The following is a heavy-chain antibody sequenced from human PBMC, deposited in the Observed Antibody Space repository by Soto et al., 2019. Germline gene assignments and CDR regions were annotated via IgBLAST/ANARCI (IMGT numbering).Heavy chain of an antibody. J-gene: IGHJ3*02. Sequence: TGGSLRLSCAASGFTFSNAWMNWVRQAPGKGLEWVGRIKSKTDGGTTDYAAPVKGRFTISRDDSKNTLHLQMNSLKTEDTAVYYCTTADPDYYDSSGYYLGPAFDIWGQGTMVTVSS. CDR1: GFTFSNAW. CDR2: IKSKTDGGTT. V-gene: IGHV3-15*07. D-gene: IGHD3-22*01. CDR3: TTADPDYYDSSGYYLGPAFDI.